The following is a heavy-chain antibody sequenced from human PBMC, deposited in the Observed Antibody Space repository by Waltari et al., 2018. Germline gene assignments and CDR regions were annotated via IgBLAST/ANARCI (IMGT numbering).Heavy chain of an antibody. CDR1: GYTFTGYS. CDR2: INPNSGGT. D-gene: IGHD3-3*01. J-gene: IGHJ5*02. Sequence: QVQLVQSGAEVKKPGASVKVSCKASGYTFTGYSMHWVRQAPGHGLEWMGWINPNSGGTNYAQKFQGRVTMTRDTSISTAYMELSRLRSDDTAVYYCARDKGVTRHRDVRNWFDPWGQGTLVTVSS. CDR3: ARDKGVTRHRDVRNWFDP. V-gene: IGHV1-2*02.